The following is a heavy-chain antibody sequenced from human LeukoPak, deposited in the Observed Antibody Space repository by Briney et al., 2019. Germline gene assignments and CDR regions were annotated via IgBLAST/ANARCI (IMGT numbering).Heavy chain of an antibody. CDR1: GGTFSSYT. Sequence: SVTVSCTASGGTFSSYTISWVRQAPGQGLERMGRIIPIFGTANYAQKFQGRVTTTTDESTSTAYMELSSLRSEDTAVYYCATGPGYWNNDAFDIWGQGTMVTVSS. V-gene: IGHV1-69*05. J-gene: IGHJ3*02. CDR3: ATGPGYWNNDAFDI. D-gene: IGHD1/OR15-1a*01. CDR2: IIPIFGTA.